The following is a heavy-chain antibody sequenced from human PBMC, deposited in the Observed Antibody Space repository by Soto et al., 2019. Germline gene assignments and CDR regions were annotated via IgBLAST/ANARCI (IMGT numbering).Heavy chain of an antibody. V-gene: IGHV4-31*02. D-gene: IGHD2-21*02. J-gene: IGHJ4*02. CDR2: IYYSGST. Sequence: PSETLSLTXTVSGGSISSGGYYWSWIRQHPGKGLEWIGYIYYSGSTYYNPSLKSRVTISVDTSKNQFSLKLSSVTAADTAVYYCAASSQGAIVVVTASYFDYWGQGTLVTVSS. CDR1: GGSISSGGYY. CDR3: AASSQGAIVVVTASYFDY.